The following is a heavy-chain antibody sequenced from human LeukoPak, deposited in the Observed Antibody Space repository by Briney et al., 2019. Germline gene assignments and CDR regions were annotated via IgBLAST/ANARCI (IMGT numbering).Heavy chain of an antibody. D-gene: IGHD3-10*01. J-gene: IGHJ4*01. CDR1: GFRFSHFG. CDR3: AKDKTRIGSTSGFDY. Sequence: PGGSLRLSCAASGFRFSHFGIHWVRQAPGKGLEWVGFIRYDGSNTYYADSVKGRFTISRDNSNNTLYVQMNSLRVEDTATYYCAKDKTRIGSTSGFDYWGHGTLVTVSS. V-gene: IGHV3-30*02. CDR2: IRYDGSNT.